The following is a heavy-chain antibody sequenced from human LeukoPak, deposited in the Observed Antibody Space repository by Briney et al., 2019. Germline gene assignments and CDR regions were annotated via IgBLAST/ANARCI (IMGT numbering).Heavy chain of an antibody. CDR3: ARSGGYHPLDY. J-gene: IGHJ4*02. Sequence: ASVKVSCKSSGYTFTSYDINWVRQAPGQGLEWMGWMNANRGNTGFAQKFQGRVTMTGDTSISTAYLELSSLRSEDTAVYYCARSGGYHPLDYWGQGTLVTVSS. V-gene: IGHV1-8*01. D-gene: IGHD5-12*01. CDR2: MNANRGNT. CDR1: GYTFTSYD.